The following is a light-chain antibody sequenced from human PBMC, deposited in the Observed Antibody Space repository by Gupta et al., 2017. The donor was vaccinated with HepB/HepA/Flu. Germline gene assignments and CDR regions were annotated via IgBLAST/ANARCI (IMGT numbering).Light chain of an antibody. J-gene: IGKJ4*01. CDR3: QQYKRPLT. CDR1: ESIGTN. Sequence: EIVMTQSPATLSVSPRTRVTLSCRASESIGTNLAWYQQKPGQSPRLLVYDAFTTASGVPARCRGSGSETEFTLTISGLQSEDFAFYYCQQYKRPLTFGGGTKVEIK. CDR2: DAF. V-gene: IGKV3-15*01.